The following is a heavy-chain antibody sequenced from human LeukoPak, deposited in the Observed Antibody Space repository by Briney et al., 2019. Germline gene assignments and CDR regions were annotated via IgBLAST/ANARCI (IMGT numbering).Heavy chain of an antibody. Sequence: GASVKVSCKASAYTFANYFTNWVQQAPGKGLEWVGRVNPRDGKTIYADRFQGRVTLTADTSTDTAFLGLSSLRSDDTAIYYCAVLVGATTIDYWGQGTLVTVSS. V-gene: IGHV1-69-2*01. CDR1: AYTFANYF. CDR3: AVLVGATTIDY. D-gene: IGHD1-26*01. CDR2: VNPRDGKT. J-gene: IGHJ4*02.